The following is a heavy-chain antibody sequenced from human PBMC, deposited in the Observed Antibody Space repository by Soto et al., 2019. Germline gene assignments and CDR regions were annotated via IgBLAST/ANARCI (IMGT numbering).Heavy chain of an antibody. Sequence: PSETLSLPCTVSAGSIGSYYWSWIRQPPGKGLEWIGYFDYSGSTNYNPSLQSRVTISVDTSKNQVSLKLSSVAAADTAVYYCARVGYSSSWYYYYYMDVWGQGTTVTDS. J-gene: IGHJ6*03. D-gene: IGHD6-13*01. V-gene: IGHV4-59*01. CDR1: AGSIGSYY. CDR2: FDYSGST. CDR3: ARVGYSSSWYYYYYMDV.